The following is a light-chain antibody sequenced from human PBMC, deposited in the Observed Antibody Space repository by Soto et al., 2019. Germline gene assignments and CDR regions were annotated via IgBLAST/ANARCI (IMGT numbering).Light chain of an antibody. CDR1: SSDVGSYNY. Sequence: QSALTQPASVSGSPGQSITLSCTGASSDVGSYNYVSWYQHPPGSAPKLIIYDVSNRPSGISNRFSGSKSGNTASLTISGLQAEDEADYYCSSYSSSSTFYVFGAGTKLTVL. CDR3: SSYSSSSTFYV. J-gene: IGLJ1*01. V-gene: IGLV2-14*03. CDR2: DVS.